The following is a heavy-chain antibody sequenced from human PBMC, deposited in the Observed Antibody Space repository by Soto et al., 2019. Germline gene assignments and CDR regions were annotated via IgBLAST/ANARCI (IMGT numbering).Heavy chain of an antibody. CDR3: ARSVTP. CDR1: GGSISSGGYY. CDR2: IYYSGST. J-gene: IGHJ5*02. V-gene: IGHV4-31*01. Sequence: QVQLQESGPGLVKPSQTLSLTCTVSGGSISSGGYYWNWIRQHPGKGLEWIGYIYYSGSTYYNPSPXSXXTIPVDTSKNQFSLKLSSVTAADTAVYYCARSVTPWGQGTLVTVSS. D-gene: IGHD3-10*01.